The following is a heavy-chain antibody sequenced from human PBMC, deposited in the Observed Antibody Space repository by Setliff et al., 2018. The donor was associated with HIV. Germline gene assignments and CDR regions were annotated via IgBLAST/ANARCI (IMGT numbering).Heavy chain of an antibody. J-gene: IGHJ3*01. V-gene: IGHV4-61*02. CDR2: IYTSGST. Sequence: SETLSLTCTVSGDSISSGNYYRSWIRQPAGKGLEWIGRIYTSGSTNYNPSLKSRVTISLDTSKNQFSLKLSSVTAADTAVYYCARDQADVYNYLLSGAFDFWGQGAMVTVSS. CDR3: ARDQADVYNYLLSGAFDF. CDR1: GDSISSGNYY. D-gene: IGHD3-10*01.